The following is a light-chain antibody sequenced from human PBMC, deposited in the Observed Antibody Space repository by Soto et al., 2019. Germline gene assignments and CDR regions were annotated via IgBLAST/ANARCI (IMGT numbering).Light chain of an antibody. Sequence: DIQMTQSPSTLSASVGDRVTITCRASQSIRSWLAWYQQKPGKAPKLLIYKASSLETGVPSRFSGSGSVTEFTLIISSLQPDDFASYYCQQYGSSSPWTFGQGTKVEIK. CDR2: KAS. J-gene: IGKJ1*01. V-gene: IGKV1-5*03. CDR1: QSIRSW. CDR3: QQYGSSSPWT.